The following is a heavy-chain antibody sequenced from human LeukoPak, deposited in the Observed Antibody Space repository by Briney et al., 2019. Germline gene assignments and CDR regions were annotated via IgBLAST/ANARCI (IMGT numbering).Heavy chain of an antibody. CDR2: ISGSGGSA. CDR1: GFTFSDYY. CDR3: AKGVAMVRGVTHFDC. Sequence: GGSLRLSCAASGFTFSDYYMSWVRQAPGKGLEWVSAISGSGGSAFYADSVKGRFTISRDNSKNTMYLEMNSLTVDDTALYYCAKGVAMVRGVTHFDCWGQGTLVTVSS. J-gene: IGHJ4*02. D-gene: IGHD3-10*01. V-gene: IGHV3-23*01.